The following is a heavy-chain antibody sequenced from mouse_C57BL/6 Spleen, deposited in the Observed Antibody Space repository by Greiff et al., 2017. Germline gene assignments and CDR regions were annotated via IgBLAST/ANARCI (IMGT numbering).Heavy chain of an antibody. Sequence: QVQLQQPGAELVMPGASVKLSCKASGYTFTSYWMHWVKQRPGQGLEWIGKIDPSDSYTNYNQKFKGKSTLTVDKSSSTAYMQLSSLTSEDSAVYYCARRGRHYYAMDYWGQGTSVTVSS. CDR3: ARRGRHYYAMDY. CDR2: IDPSDSYT. CDR1: GYTFTSYW. D-gene: IGHD1-1*01. V-gene: IGHV1-69*01. J-gene: IGHJ4*01.